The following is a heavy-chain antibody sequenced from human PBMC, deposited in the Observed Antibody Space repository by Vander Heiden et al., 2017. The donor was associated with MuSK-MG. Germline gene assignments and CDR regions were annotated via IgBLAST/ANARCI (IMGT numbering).Heavy chain of an antibody. Sequence: EVQLVESGGGLVQPGGSLRLSCAASGFTFSSYEMNWVRKALGKGLELVSYISSSGSTIYYADSVKGRFTISRDNAKNSLYLQMNSRRAEDTAVYYCARDLAAAGTIDYWGQGTLVTVSS. CDR1: GFTFSSYE. D-gene: IGHD6-13*01. CDR3: ARDLAAAGTIDY. J-gene: IGHJ4*02. V-gene: IGHV3-48*03. CDR2: ISSSGSTI.